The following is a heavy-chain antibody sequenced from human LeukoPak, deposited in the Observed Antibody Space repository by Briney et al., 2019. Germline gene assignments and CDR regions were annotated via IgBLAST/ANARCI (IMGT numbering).Heavy chain of an antibody. CDR1: GFTVSGNY. CDR2: IYSGGST. CDR3: ASGDGYNTLSFDY. D-gene: IGHD5-24*01. V-gene: IGHV3-53*01. J-gene: IGHJ4*02. Sequence: PGGSLRLSCAASGFTVSGNYMSWVRQAPGKGLEWVSVIYSGGSTYYADSVKGRFTISRDNSQNTVYLQMNSLRAEDTAVYYCASGDGYNTLSFDYWGQGILVTVSS.